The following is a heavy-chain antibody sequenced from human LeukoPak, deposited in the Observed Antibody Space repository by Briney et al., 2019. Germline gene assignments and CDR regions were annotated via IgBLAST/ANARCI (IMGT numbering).Heavy chain of an antibody. CDR1: GYTFTSYG. Sequence: ASVTVSCKASGYTFTSYGIRWVRQAPGQGLEGMGWISAYNGNTNYAQKLQGRVTMTTDTSTSTAYMELRSLRSDDTAVYYCARGGGDPNYYYDSSGYPIPFDYWGQGTLVTVSS. J-gene: IGHJ4*02. V-gene: IGHV1-18*01. D-gene: IGHD3-22*01. CDR2: ISAYNGNT. CDR3: ARGGGDPNYYYDSSGYPIPFDY.